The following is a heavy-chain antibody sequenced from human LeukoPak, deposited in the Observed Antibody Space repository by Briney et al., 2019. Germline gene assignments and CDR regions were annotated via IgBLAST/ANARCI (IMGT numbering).Heavy chain of an antibody. J-gene: IGHJ5*02. CDR3: ARNREYCSGGSCYHWFDP. CDR1: GGTFSSYA. Sequence: SVKVSCKASGGTFSSYAISWVRQAPGQGLEWMGGIIPIFGTANYAQKFQGRVTITADESTSTAYMELSSLRSEDTAVYYCARNREYCSGGSCYHWFDPWGQGTLVAVSS. CDR2: IIPIFGTA. D-gene: IGHD2-15*01. V-gene: IGHV1-69*13.